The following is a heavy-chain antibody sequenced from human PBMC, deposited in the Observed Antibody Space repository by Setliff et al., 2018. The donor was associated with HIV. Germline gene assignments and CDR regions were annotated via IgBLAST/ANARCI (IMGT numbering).Heavy chain of an antibody. V-gene: IGHV4-31*03. Sequence: SETLSLTCTVSGGSISSGDYYWSWIRQHPRKGLEWIGYIFYTGSTYYNPSLKSRVTISVDTSKNQFSLKLSSVTAADTAVYYCARAPFYYGSGSYQTFDYWGQGTLVTVSS. CDR2: IFYTGST. CDR1: GGSISSGDYY. D-gene: IGHD3-10*01. CDR3: ARAPFYYGSGSYQTFDY. J-gene: IGHJ4*02.